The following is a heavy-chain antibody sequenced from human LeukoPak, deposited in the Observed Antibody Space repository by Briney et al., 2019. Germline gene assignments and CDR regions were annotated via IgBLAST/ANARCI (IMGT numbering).Heavy chain of an antibody. CDR2: IYHSGST. D-gene: IGHD3-16*01. CDR3: ARDPGGGYKDDALDI. CDR1: GGSISSNHW. Sequence: SETLSLTCAVFGGSISSNHWWTWVRQPPGKGLEWIGEIYHSGSTNYNPSLKSRVTISVDKSKDQFSLKMSSVTAADTAVYYCARDPGGGYKDDALDIWGQGTMVIVSS. J-gene: IGHJ3*02. V-gene: IGHV4-4*02.